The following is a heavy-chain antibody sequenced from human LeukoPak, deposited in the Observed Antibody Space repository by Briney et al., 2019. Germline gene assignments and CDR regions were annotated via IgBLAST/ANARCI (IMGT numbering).Heavy chain of an antibody. Sequence: GGSLRLSCAASGFTFSSNYMSWVRQAPGKGLEWVSVIYSGGSTYYSDSVKGRFTISRDNSKNTLYLQMNSLRAEDTAVYYCARETPYYDSSGYASNYWGQGTLVTVSS. D-gene: IGHD3-22*01. CDR3: ARETPYYDSSGYASNY. CDR1: GFTFSSNY. V-gene: IGHV3-53*01. J-gene: IGHJ4*02. CDR2: IYSGGST.